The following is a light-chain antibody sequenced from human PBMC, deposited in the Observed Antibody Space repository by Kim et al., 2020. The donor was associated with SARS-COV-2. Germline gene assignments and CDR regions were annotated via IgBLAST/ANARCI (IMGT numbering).Light chain of an antibody. CDR3: NSYAGTYIYV. Sequence: QSALTQPRSVSGSPGQSVTISCTGSSSDVGAYNFVPWYQQHPGKAPKLLISDVTKRPSGVPDRFSGSKSGNTASLTISGLQAEDEADYYCNSYAGTYIYVFGPGTRVTVL. V-gene: IGLV2-11*01. CDR1: SSDVGAYNF. J-gene: IGLJ1*01. CDR2: DVT.